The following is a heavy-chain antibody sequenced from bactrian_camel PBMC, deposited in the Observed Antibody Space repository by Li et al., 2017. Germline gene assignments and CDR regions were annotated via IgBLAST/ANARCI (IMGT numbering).Heavy chain of an antibody. J-gene: IGHJ4*01. CDR1: GHSRGSNC. V-gene: IGHV3S32*01. D-gene: IGHD3*01. Sequence: VQLVESGGGLVPPGGSLRVSCKVPGHSRGSNCVGWYRLPPGRAPAEREGIAAIRRDGGETWYAASVKGRFTISKDNAKNTLYLQMNSLEPEDTTMYYCAARLCSESRYNYWGQGTQVTVS. CDR3: AARLCSESRYNY. CDR2: IRRDGGET.